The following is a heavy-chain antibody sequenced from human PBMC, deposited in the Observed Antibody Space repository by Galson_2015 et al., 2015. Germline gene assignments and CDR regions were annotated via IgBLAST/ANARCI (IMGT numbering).Heavy chain of an antibody. V-gene: IGHV3-33*01. CDR3: ARVRRSHYYDSSGYYYYYYGMDV. J-gene: IGHJ6*02. Sequence: SLRLSCAASGFTFSSYGMHWVRQAPGKGLEWVAVIWYDGSNKYYADSVKGRFTISRDNSKNTLYLQMNSLRAEDTAVYYCARVRRSHYYDSSGYYYYYYGMDVWGQGTTVTVSS. CDR2: IWYDGSNK. CDR1: GFTFSSYG. D-gene: IGHD3-22*01.